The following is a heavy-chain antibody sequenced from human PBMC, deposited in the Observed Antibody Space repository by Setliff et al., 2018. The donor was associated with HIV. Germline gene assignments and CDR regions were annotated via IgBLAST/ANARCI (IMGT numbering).Heavy chain of an antibody. D-gene: IGHD2-2*01. Sequence: PSETLSLTCTVSGGSISSGSNNWSWIRQPAGKGLEWIGRIYTSGPRYNPSLGTRVTISVDTSKSQFFLMLSSVTAADTAVYYCARASSDIPGVDSNYFDDWGQGTLVTVSS. CDR1: GGSISSGSNN. J-gene: IGHJ4*02. CDR2: IYTSGP. CDR3: ARASSDIPGVDSNYFDD. V-gene: IGHV4-61*02.